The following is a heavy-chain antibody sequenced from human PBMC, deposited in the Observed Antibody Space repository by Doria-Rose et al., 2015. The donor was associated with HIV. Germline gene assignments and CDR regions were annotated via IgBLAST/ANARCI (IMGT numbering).Heavy chain of an antibody. CDR3: ARIKSSRWYHKYYFDF. CDR1: GVSLSSPGMG. D-gene: IGHD6-13*01. CDR2: IFSDHES. V-gene: IGHV2-26*01. J-gene: IGHJ4*02. Sequence: SGPVLVKPTETLTLTCTVSGVSLSSPGMGVSWIRQPPGKALEWLASIFSDHESSYKTSLKSILTICRGTSKSQLVLTMTDMGPVDTATYYCARIKSSRWYHKYYFDFWGQGTLVIVSA.